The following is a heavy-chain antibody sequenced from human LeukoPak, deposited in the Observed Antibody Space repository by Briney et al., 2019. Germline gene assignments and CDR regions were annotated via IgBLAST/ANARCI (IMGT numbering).Heavy chain of an antibody. CDR2: IYHSGST. CDR3: ARVNINNWHSCDY. V-gene: IGHV4-4*02. Sequence: SETLSPTCAVSGGSIGSSDWWSWVRQPPGKGLEWIGEIYHSGSTNYNPSLKRRVTISVDKSKNQFSLKLSSVTAADTAVYYCARVNINNWHSCDYWGQGTLVTVSS. D-gene: IGHD1-1*01. J-gene: IGHJ4*02. CDR1: GGSIGSSDW.